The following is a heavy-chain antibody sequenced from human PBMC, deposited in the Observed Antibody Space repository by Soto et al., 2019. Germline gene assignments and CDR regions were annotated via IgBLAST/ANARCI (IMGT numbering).Heavy chain of an antibody. J-gene: IGHJ4*02. CDR1: GYSFTSYW. CDR3: ARQSSGEVVVTALHYFDY. D-gene: IGHD2-21*02. CDR2: IDPSDSFT. V-gene: IGHV5-10-1*03. Sequence: EVQLVQSGAEVKKPGESLRISCKGSGYSFTSYWINWVRQMPGKGLEWMGRIDPSDSFTNYSPSFQGHVTISADKSISTAYLQWSSLRASDTAMYYCARQSSGEVVVTALHYFDYWGQGTLVTVSS.